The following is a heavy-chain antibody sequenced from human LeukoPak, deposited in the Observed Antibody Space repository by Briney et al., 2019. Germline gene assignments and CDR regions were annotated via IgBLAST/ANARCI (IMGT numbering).Heavy chain of an antibody. CDR2: IYTSGST. CDR1: GGSISSYY. CDR3: ARRDLYDPLATS. Sequence: SETLSLTCTVSGGSISSYYWSWIRQPAGKGLEWIGRIYTSGSTNYNPSLKSRVTISVDTSKNQFSLKLSSMTAADTAVYYCARRDLYDPLATSWGQGTMVTVSS. V-gene: IGHV4-4*07. J-gene: IGHJ3*01. D-gene: IGHD1-26*01.